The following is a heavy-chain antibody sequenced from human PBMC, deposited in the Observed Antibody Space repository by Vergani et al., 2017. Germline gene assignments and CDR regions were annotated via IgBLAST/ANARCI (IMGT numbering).Heavy chain of an antibody. CDR1: GFTFSTYS. CDR2: ISGSSIYI. Sequence: EVQLVESGGGLVKPGGSLRLSCAASGFTFSTYSLNWVRQAPGKGLEWVSSISGSSIYIYYADSVKGRFTISRDNAKNSLYLQMNSLRAEDTAVYYCARDPGYCSGGSCYVEEGGDYWGQGTLFTVSS. D-gene: IGHD2-15*01. CDR3: ARDPGYCSGGSCYVEEGGDY. V-gene: IGHV3-21*01. J-gene: IGHJ4*02.